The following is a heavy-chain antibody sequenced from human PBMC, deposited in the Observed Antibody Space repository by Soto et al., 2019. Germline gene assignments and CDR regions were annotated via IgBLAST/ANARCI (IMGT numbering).Heavy chain of an antibody. CDR1: GGTFSSYT. CDR3: ARVHPGIAVAGAPGDAFDI. Sequence: SVKVCCKASGGTFSSYTISWVRQAPGQGLEWMGRIIPILGIANYAQKFQGRVTITADKSTSTAYMELSSLRSEDTAVYYGARVHPGIAVAGAPGDAFDIWGQGTRVTVSS. CDR2: IIPILGIA. D-gene: IGHD6-19*01. J-gene: IGHJ3*02. V-gene: IGHV1-69*02.